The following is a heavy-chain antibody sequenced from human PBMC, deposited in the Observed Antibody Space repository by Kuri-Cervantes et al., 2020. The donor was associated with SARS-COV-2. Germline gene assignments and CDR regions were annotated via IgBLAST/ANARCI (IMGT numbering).Heavy chain of an antibody. CDR3: ARAGYYDSSWDD. CDR2: INHSGST. CDR1: GGSFSGYY. V-gene: IGHV4-34*01. Sequence: SETLSLTCAVYGGSFSGYYWSWIRQPPGKGLEWIGEINHSGSTNYNPPLKSRVTISVDTSKNQFSLKLSSVTAADTAIYYCARAGYYDSSWDDWGQGTLVTVSS. J-gene: IGHJ4*02. D-gene: IGHD3-22*01.